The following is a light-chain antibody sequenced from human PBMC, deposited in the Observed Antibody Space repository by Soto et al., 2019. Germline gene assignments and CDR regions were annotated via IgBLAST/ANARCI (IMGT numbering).Light chain of an antibody. V-gene: IGLV2-14*01. Sequence: QSALTQPASVSGSPGQSITISCTGTSSDVGGYNYVSWYQQHPGKAPKLMIYEVSNRPSGVSNRFSGSKSGNTASLTISGLQSEDEAVYYCATWEDNLTARVFGGGTKLTVL. CDR3: ATWEDNLTARV. J-gene: IGLJ3*02. CDR1: SSDVGGYNY. CDR2: EVS.